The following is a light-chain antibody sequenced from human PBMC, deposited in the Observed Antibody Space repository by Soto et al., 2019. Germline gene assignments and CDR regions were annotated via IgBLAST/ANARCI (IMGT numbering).Light chain of an antibody. CDR1: QDISNY. CDR3: QQYDDVPPT. Sequence: IQMTHSPSSLSASVGDRVTVTCQASQDISNYLNWYQQRPGKAPELLIYDASNLETGVPSRFSGSGSGTDVTFTISSLQPEDFATYYCQQYDDVPPTFGPGTKVDF. CDR2: DAS. J-gene: IGKJ3*01. V-gene: IGKV1-33*01.